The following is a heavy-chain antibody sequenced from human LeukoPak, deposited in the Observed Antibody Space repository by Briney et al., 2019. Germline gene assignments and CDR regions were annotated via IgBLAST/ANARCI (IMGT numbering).Heavy chain of an antibody. V-gene: IGHV4-34*01. D-gene: IGHD1-26*01. CDR3: ARGRYSGSRTLGRKFDY. CDR1: GGSFSGYY. CDR2: INHSGST. J-gene: IGHJ4*02. Sequence: PSETLSLTCAVYGGSFSGYYWSWIRQPPGKGLEWIGEINHSGSTNYNPSLKSRVTISVDTSKNQFSLKLSSVTAADTAVYYCARGRYSGSRTLGRKFDYWGQGTLVTVSS.